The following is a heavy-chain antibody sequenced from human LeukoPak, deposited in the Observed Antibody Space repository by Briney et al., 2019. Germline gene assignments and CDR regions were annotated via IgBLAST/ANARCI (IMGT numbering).Heavy chain of an antibody. CDR1: GFTLSNYW. V-gene: IGHV3-74*01. CDR2: INNDGRNI. Sequence: GGSLRLSCAASGFTLSNYWMHWVRQAPGKGLVWVSRINNDGRNIGYADSVKGRFTISRDNAENTLYLQMSSLRVEDTAVYYCARKDDLDIWGQGTMVTVSS. J-gene: IGHJ3*02. CDR3: ARKDDLDI.